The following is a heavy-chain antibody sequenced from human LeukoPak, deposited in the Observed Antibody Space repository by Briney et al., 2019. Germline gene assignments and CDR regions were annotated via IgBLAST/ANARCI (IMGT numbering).Heavy chain of an antibody. CDR2: IKQDGSEK. D-gene: IGHD1-26*01. J-gene: IGHJ3*01. CDR3: ARAHVGAGLAFDV. V-gene: IGHV3-7*01. CDR1: GFTFSSYW. Sequence: GGSLRLSCAASGFTFSSYWMSWVRQAPGKGLEWVANIKQDGSEKYYVDSVKGRFTISRDNAKNSLYLQMNSLRAEDTAVYYCARAHVGAGLAFDVWGQGTMVTVSS.